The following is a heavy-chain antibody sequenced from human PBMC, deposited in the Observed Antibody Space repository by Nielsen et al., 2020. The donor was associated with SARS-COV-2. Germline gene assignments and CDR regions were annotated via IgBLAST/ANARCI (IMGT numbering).Heavy chain of an antibody. D-gene: IGHD3-9*01. CDR3: ARDRKEVDWLPPPFDY. V-gene: IGHV3-48*03. J-gene: IGHJ4*02. CDR1: GFPFSSYE. Sequence: GGSLRLSCAASGFPFSSYEMNWVRQAPGKALEWLSYIGGNGRNIFYADSVKGRFTISRDNAKNSLYLQMNSLRAEDTAVYYCARDRKEVDWLPPPFDYWGQGTLVTVSS. CDR2: IGGNGRNI.